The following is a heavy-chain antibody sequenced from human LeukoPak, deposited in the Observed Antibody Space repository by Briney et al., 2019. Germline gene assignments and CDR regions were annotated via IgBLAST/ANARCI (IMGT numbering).Heavy chain of an antibody. D-gene: IGHD6-13*01. CDR1: GFTFSSYS. V-gene: IGHV3-48*04. Sequence: PGGSLRLSCAASGFTFSSYSMNWVRQAPGKGLEWVSYISSSSSTIYYADSVKGRFTISRDNAKNSLYLQMNSLRAEDTAVYYCASSVAKQQLPYFDYWGQGTLVTVSS. CDR2: ISSSSSTI. CDR3: ASSVAKQQLPYFDY. J-gene: IGHJ4*02.